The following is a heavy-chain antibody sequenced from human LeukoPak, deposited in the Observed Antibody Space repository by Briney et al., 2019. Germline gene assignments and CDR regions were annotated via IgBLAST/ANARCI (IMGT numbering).Heavy chain of an antibody. D-gene: IGHD3-22*01. CDR1: GYTFTSYA. CDR3: ATAHYYDSSGYFGLSFDI. V-gene: IGHV1-3*01. J-gene: IGHJ3*02. CDR2: INAGNGNT. Sequence: ASVKVSCKASGYTFTSYAMHWVRQAPGQRLEWMGWINAGNGNTKYSQKFQGRVTITRDTSASTAYMELSSLRSEDTAVYYCATAHYYDSSGYFGLSFDIWGQGTMVTVSS.